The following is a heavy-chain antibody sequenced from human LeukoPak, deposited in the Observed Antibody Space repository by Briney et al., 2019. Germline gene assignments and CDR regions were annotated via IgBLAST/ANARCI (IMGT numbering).Heavy chain of an antibody. J-gene: IGHJ4*02. Sequence: GGSLRLSCAAAGFTFSSYAMSWVRQAPGKGLEWVSAISGSGGSTYYPDSVKGRFTISIDNSKNTLYLQMKSLRAEDTAVYYCAKGSSYRGGYLDYWGQGTLVTVSS. D-gene: IGHD3-10*01. V-gene: IGHV3-23*01. CDR1: GFTFSSYA. CDR2: ISGSGGST. CDR3: AKGSSYRGGYLDY.